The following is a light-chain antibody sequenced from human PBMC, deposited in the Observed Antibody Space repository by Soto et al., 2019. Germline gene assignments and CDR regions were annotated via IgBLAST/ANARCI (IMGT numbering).Light chain of an antibody. V-gene: IGKV3-11*01. J-gene: IGKJ5*01. CDR3: QQRSNWPPFLT. Sequence: IVLTQSPATLSLFPGERATLSCRASQSVSSYLAWYQQKPGQAPRLLIYDASNRATGIPARFSGSGSGTDFTLTISSLEPEDFAVYYCQQRSNWPPFLTFGQGTRLEIK. CDR1: QSVSSY. CDR2: DAS.